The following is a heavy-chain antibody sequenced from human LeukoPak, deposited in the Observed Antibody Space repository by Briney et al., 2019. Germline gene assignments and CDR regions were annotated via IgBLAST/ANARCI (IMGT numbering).Heavy chain of an antibody. CDR1: GGSISSYY. Sequence: SETLSLTCTVSGGSISSYYWSWIRQPPGKGLEWIGYIYYSGSTNYNPSLKSRVTISVDTSKNQFSLKLSSVTAADTAVYYCARGGITIFGVAKAFDPWGQGTLVTVSS. D-gene: IGHD3-3*01. CDR3: ARGGITIFGVAKAFDP. V-gene: IGHV4-59*01. J-gene: IGHJ5*02. CDR2: IYYSGST.